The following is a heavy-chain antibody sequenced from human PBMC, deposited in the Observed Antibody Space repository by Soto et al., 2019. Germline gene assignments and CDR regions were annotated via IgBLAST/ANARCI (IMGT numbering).Heavy chain of an antibody. CDR1: GASISSSRYH. J-gene: IGHJ4*02. CDR3: ARYYVGIGGCGL. D-gene: IGHD3-10*02. CDR2: TYDSGSA. V-gene: IGHV4-30-4*01. Sequence: QEHLQESGPGLVRPSQTLSVTCTVSGASISSSRYHWSWIRQPPGKGLEWIGHTYDSGSAYYNPSLTSRVTISVDTSKNQFSLILRSVTAADTAVSYCARYYVGIGGCGLWGQGVLVTVSS.